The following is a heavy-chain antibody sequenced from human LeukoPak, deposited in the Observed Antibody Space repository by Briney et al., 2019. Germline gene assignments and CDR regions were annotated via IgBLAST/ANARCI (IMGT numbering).Heavy chain of an antibody. CDR3: ASDSRDYGDYARDY. CDR1: GFTFSSYG. J-gene: IGHJ4*02. D-gene: IGHD4-17*01. Sequence: GGSLRLSCAASGFTFSSYGMNWVRQAPGKGLEWVSSISSSSSYIYYADSVKGRFTISRDNAKNSLYLQMNSLRAEDTAVYYCASDSRDYGDYARDYWGQGTLVTVSS. V-gene: IGHV3-21*01. CDR2: ISSSSSYI.